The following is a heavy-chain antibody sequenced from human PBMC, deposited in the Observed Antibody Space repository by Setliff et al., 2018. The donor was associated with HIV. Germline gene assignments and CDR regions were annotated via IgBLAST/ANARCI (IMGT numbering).Heavy chain of an antibody. Sequence: GASLKISCQGSGYSFTTYWIGWVRHMHGKGLEWMGIIYPGDSDTRYSPSFQGQVTISAYKSISTASLQWSSLKGADTAMYYCARHGGGNRYNNFWSGYYSFFDHWGQGTLVTVSS. CDR2: IYPGDSDT. J-gene: IGHJ4*02. D-gene: IGHD3-3*01. CDR1: GYSFTTYW. CDR3: ARHGGGNRYNNFWSGYYSFFDH. V-gene: IGHV5-51*01.